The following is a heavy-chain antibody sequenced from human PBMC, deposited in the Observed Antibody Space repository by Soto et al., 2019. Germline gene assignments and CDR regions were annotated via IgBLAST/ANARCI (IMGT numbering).Heavy chain of an antibody. CDR2: IFHDGTA. J-gene: IGHJ4*02. CDR3: ARLVYDTRLNYMYFDF. D-gene: IGHD2-8*01. V-gene: IGHV4-4*02. Sequence: SETLSLTCALSCVSISSGNWWTWVRQTPQRGLEYIGEIFHDGTANYYPSFERRVAISVDTSKNQFSLKLTSVTAADTAIYFCARLVYDTRLNYMYFDFWGQGALVTVSS. CDR1: CVSISSGNW.